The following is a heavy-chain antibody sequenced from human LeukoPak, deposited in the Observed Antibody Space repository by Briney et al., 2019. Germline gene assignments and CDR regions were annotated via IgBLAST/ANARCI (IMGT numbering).Heavy chain of an antibody. V-gene: IGHV7-4-1*02. J-gene: IGHJ4*02. CDR2: INTNTGNP. Sequence: ASVKVSCKASGYTFTSYTMNWVRQAPGQGLEWMGWINTNTGNPTYAQGFSGRFVFSLDTSVSTAYLQISSLKAEDTAIYYCARGAVSYYYGTSGLYSFDYWGQGTLVTVSS. CDR1: GYTFTSYT. D-gene: IGHD3-22*01. CDR3: ARGAVSYYYGTSGLYSFDY.